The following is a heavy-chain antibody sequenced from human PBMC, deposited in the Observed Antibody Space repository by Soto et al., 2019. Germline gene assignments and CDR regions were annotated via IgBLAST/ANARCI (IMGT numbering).Heavy chain of an antibody. J-gene: IGHJ4*02. CDR3: ARIPRYCTNGVCYTLPDY. D-gene: IGHD2-8*01. CDR2: ISSNDEK. CDR1: GFSLSNARMG. Sequence: GPTLVNPTETLTLTCTVSGFSLSNARMGVSWIRQPPGKALEWLAHISSNDEKSYSTSLKSRLTISKDTSKSQVVLTMTNMDPVDTSTYYCARIPRYCTNGVCYTLPDYWGQGTLVTVSS. V-gene: IGHV2-26*01.